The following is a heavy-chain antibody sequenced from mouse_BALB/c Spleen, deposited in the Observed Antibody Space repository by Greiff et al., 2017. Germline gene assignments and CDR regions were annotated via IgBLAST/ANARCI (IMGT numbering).Heavy chain of an antibody. CDR1: GFTFSSYG. V-gene: IGHV5-6-3*01. J-gene: IGHJ4*01. CDR2: INSNGGST. CDR3: ARDRSAMDY. Sequence: EVKLMESGGGLVQPGGSLKLSCAASGFTFSSYGMSWVRQTPDKRLELVATINSNGGSTYYPDSVKGRFTISRDNAKNTLYLQMSSLKSEDTAMYYCARDRSAMDYWGQGTSVTVSS.